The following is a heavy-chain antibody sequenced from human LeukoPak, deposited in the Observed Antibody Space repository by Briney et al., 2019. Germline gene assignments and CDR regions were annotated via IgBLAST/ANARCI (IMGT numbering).Heavy chain of an antibody. CDR2: VSGGGGST. V-gene: IGHV3-23*01. D-gene: IGHD2-21*02. Sequence: GGTLRLSCAASGFTFSSYAMTWVRQAPGKGLEWVSTVSGGGGSTYYADSVKGRFTISRDNSQNTLYLQMDSLRAEDTAVYYCVREDTPATANYWGQGTLVTISS. CDR1: GFTFSSYA. J-gene: IGHJ4*02. CDR3: VREDTPATANY.